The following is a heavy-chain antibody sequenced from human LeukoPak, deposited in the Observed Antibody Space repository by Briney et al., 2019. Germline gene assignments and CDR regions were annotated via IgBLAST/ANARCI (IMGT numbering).Heavy chain of an antibody. CDR1: GNYW. D-gene: IGHD3-3*01. CDR2: INSDGSWT. Sequence: GGSLRLSCAASGNYWMHWVRQAPGKGLVWVSHINSDGSWTSYADSVKGRFTISRDNSKNTLYLQMNSLRAEDTAVYYCARDARTPYYDFWSGHTYYYYYGMDVWGQGTTVTVSS. J-gene: IGHJ6*02. V-gene: IGHV3-74*01. CDR3: ARDARTPYYDFWSGHTYYYYYGMDV.